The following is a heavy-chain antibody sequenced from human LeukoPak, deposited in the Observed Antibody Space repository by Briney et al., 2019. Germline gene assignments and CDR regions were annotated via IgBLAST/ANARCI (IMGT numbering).Heavy chain of an antibody. CDR1: GDSISSHD. CDR2: IYYSGST. D-gene: IGHD6-13*01. Sequence: PSETLSLTCTVSGDSISSHDWSWIRQPPGKGLEWIGYIYYSGSTNYNPSLKSRVTISVDTSKNQFSLKLSSVTAADTAVYYCARRSIAAAVKSYYYYMDVWGKGTTVTVSS. CDR3: ARRSIAAAVKSYYYYMDV. J-gene: IGHJ6*03. V-gene: IGHV4-59*08.